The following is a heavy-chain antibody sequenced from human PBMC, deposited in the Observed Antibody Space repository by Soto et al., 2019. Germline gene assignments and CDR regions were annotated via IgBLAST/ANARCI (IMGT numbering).Heavy chain of an antibody. Sequence: GASVKVSCKASGYTFTGYYMHWVRQAPGQGLEWMGWINPNSGGTNYAQKFQGWVTMTRDTSISTAYMELSRLRSDDTAVYYCAGTPIATVTTDYYYYYGMDVWGQGTTVTVSS. D-gene: IGHD4-4*01. CDR2: INPNSGGT. V-gene: IGHV1-2*04. J-gene: IGHJ6*02. CDR3: AGTPIATVTTDYYYYYGMDV. CDR1: GYTFTGYY.